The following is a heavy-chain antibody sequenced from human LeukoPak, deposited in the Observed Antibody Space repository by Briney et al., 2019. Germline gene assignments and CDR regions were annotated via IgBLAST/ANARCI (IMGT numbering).Heavy chain of an antibody. CDR2: INHSGST. D-gene: IGHD2-15*01. CDR3: ARRGGGWQFDY. J-gene: IGHJ4*02. Sequence: SETLSLTCAVYGGSFSGYYWSWIRQPPGKGLEWIGEINHSGSTSYNPSLKSRVTISVDTSKNQFSLNLSSVTAADTAVYYCARRGGGWQFDYWGQGTLVTVSS. V-gene: IGHV4-34*01. CDR1: GGSFSGYY.